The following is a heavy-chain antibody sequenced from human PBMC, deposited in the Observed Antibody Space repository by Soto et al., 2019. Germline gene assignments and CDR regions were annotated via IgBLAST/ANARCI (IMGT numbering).Heavy chain of an antibody. CDR1: GGTFSSYA. D-gene: IGHD4-17*01. CDR2: INPNSGGT. CDR3: ARPGTMDAFDI. J-gene: IGHJ3*02. Sequence: ASVKVSCKASGGTFSSYAISWVRQAPGQGLEWMGWINPNSGGTNYAQKFQGWVTMTRDTSISTAYMELSRLRSDDTAVYYCARPGTMDAFDIWGQGTMVTVSS. V-gene: IGHV1-2*04.